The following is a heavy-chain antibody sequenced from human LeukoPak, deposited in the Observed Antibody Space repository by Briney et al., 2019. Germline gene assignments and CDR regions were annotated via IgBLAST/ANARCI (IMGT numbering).Heavy chain of an antibody. CDR1: GFTFSDYY. Sequence: GGSPRLSCAASGFTFSDYYMSWIRQAPGKGLEWVSYISSSSSYTNYADSVKARFTISRDNAKNSLYLQMNSLRAEDTAVYYCARELGYCSGGSCYSYYYYGMDVWGQGTTVTVSS. CDR2: ISSSSSYT. J-gene: IGHJ6*02. D-gene: IGHD2-15*01. CDR3: ARELGYCSGGSCYSYYYYGMDV. V-gene: IGHV3-11*05.